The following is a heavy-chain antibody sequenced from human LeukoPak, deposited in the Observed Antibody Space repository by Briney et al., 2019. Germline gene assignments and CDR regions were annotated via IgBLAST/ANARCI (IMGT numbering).Heavy chain of an antibody. V-gene: IGHV4-34*01. J-gene: IGHJ3*02. CDR2: INPSGST. CDR3: ARGKTVVPAALGAFDI. D-gene: IGHD2-2*01. CDR1: GGSFSGYY. Sequence: PSETLSLTCAVYGGSFSGYYWSWIRQPPGKGLGWMGEINPSGSTNYNPSLKSRVTISVDTSKNQFSLKLSSVTAADTAVYYCARGKTVVPAALGAFDIWGQGTMVTVSS.